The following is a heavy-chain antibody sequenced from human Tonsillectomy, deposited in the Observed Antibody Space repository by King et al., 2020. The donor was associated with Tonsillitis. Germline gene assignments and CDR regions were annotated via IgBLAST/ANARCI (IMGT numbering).Heavy chain of an antibody. V-gene: IGHV4-59*01. CDR2: IYYSGST. D-gene: IGHD3-10*01. Sequence: VQLQESGPGLVKPSETLSLTCTVSGDSIRSDYWSWIRQPPGKGLEWIGYIYYSGSTNYNPSLNSRVTISVDTSKNQFSLRLSSVTAADTAVYYCARVSGLDFGELSDAFDMWGQGTMVTVSS. J-gene: IGHJ3*02. CDR3: ARVSGLDFGELSDAFDM. CDR1: GDSIRSDY.